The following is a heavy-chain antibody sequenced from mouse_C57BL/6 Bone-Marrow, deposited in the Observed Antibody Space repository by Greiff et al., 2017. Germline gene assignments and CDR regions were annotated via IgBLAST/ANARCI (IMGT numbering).Heavy chain of an antibody. CDR1: GFTFSSYG. V-gene: IGHV5-6*02. CDR2: ISSGGSYT. CDR3: ARRGLLYAWFAY. D-gene: IGHD2-12*01. J-gene: IGHJ3*01. Sequence: EVMLVESGGDLVKPGGSLKLSCAASGFTFSSYGMSWVRQTPDKRLEWVATISSGGSYTYYPDSVKGRFTISRDNAKNTLYLQMSSLKSEDTAMYYCARRGLLYAWFAYWGQGTLVTVSA.